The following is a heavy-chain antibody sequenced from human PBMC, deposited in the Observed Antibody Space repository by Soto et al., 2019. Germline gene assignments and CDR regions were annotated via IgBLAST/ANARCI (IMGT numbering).Heavy chain of an antibody. J-gene: IGHJ4*02. Sequence: EVQLVESGGGLVKPGRSLRLSCTASGFTFGDYAMSWFRQAPGKGLEWVGFIRSKAYGGTTEYAASVKGRFTISRDDSKSIAYLQMYSLKTEDTAVYYCTRDYSIFGVVIDGDYWGQGTLVTVSS. CDR2: IRSKAYGGTT. CDR1: GFTFGDYA. V-gene: IGHV3-49*05. D-gene: IGHD3-3*01. CDR3: TRDYSIFGVVIDGDY.